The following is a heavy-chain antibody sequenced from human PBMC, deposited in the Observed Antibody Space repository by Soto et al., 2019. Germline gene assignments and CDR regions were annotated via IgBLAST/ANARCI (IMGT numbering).Heavy chain of an antibody. J-gene: IGHJ4*02. CDR2: IWYDGSNK. Sequence: SLRLSCASSGFTFSSYGMHWVRQAPGKGLEWVAVIWYDGSNKYYADSVKGRFTISRDNSKNTLYLQMNSLRAEDTAVYYCARASGSTSCVDYWGQGTLVTVSS. V-gene: IGHV3-33*01. CDR3: ARASGSTSCVDY. CDR1: GFTFSSYG. D-gene: IGHD2-2*01.